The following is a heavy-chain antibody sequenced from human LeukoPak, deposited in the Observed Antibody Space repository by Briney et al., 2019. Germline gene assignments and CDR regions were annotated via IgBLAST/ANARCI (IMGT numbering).Heavy chain of an antibody. CDR1: VDSVSSSSAA. CDR2: TYYGSKQNN. D-gene: IGHD3-22*01. V-gene: IGHV6-1*01. Sequence: SQTLSLTFALSVDSVSSSSAAWKWIRQSPSRGVEWRGRTYYGSKQNNDYAPSVKSRLTISPDKSRDQFSMQLISVIPDDTAVYYCARGWLMTGMHVWGQRTAVTVSS. J-gene: IGHJ6*02. CDR3: ARGWLMTGMHV.